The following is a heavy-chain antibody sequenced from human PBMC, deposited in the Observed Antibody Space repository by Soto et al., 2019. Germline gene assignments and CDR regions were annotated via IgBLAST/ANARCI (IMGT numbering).Heavy chain of an antibody. V-gene: IGHV4-39*01. CDR3: ASLFYCSSTSCYYYYGMDV. CDR2: IYYSGST. Sequence: QLQLQESGPGLVKPSETLSLTCTVSGGSISSSSYYWGWIRQPPGKGLEWIGSIYYSGSTYYNPSLKSRFTISVDTSKNQFSLKLSSVTAADTAVYYCASLFYCSSTSCYYYYGMDVWGQGTTVTVSS. CDR1: GGSISSSSYY. J-gene: IGHJ6*02. D-gene: IGHD2-2*01.